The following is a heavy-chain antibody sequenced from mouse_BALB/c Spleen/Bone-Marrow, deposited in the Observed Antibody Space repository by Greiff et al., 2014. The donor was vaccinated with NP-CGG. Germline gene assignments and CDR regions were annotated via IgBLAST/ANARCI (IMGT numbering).Heavy chain of an antibody. CDR1: GYTFTSYY. CDR2: INPSNGGT. J-gene: IGHJ4*01. CDR3: TRTHYYSSRYYYAVDY. D-gene: IGHD1-1*01. V-gene: IGHV1S81*02. Sequence: QVQLQQSGAELVKPGASVKLSCKASGYTFTSYYMYWVKQRPGQGLEWIGGINPSNGGTNFNEKFKSKATLTVDKSSSTAYMQLSSLTSEDSAVYYCTRTHYYSSRYYYAVDYWGQGTSVTVSS.